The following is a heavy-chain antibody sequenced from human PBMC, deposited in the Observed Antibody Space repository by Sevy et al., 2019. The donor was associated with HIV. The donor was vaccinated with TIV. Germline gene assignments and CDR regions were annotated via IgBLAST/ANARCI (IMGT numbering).Heavy chain of an antibody. J-gene: IGHJ4*02. D-gene: IGHD6-13*01. CDR2: SGST. Sequence: SETLSLTCTVSGVSISNYYWAWIRQPPGKGLECVGFSGSTNYNPSLKSRVTTSVDTSKNPLSLKLSAVTVADTAIYYCARGGPNQHQLDYFDYWGQGTLVTVSS. CDR1: GVSISNYY. CDR3: ARGGPNQHQLDYFDY. V-gene: IGHV4-59*01.